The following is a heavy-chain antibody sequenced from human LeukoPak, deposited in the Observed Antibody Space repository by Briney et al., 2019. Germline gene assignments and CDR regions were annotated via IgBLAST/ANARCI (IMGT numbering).Heavy chain of an antibody. V-gene: IGHV3-23*01. CDR3: AKGRSGSGWYFDY. D-gene: IGHD6-19*01. CDR2: ISGSGGST. J-gene: IGHJ4*02. Sequence: GGSLRLSCAASGFTFSSYAMSWVRQAPGKGLEWVSAISGSGGSTYYADSVKGRFTISRDNSKNTLYLQMNSLRAEGTAVYYCAKGRSGSGWYFDYWGQGTLVTVSS. CDR1: GFTFSSYA.